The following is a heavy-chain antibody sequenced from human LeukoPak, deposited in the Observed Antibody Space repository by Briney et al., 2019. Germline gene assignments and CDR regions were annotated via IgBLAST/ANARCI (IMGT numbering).Heavy chain of an antibody. J-gene: IGHJ4*02. CDR3: AKVVPSGSYYPLYPPIDY. V-gene: IGHV3-23*01. CDR1: GFTFSSYA. Sequence: GGSLRLSCAASGFTFSSYAMSWVRQAPGKGLEWVSAISGSGGSTYYADSVKGRFTISRDNSKNTLYLQMNSLRAEDTAVYYCAKVVPSGSYYPLYPPIDYWGQGTLVTVSS. CDR2: ISGSGGST. D-gene: IGHD1-26*01.